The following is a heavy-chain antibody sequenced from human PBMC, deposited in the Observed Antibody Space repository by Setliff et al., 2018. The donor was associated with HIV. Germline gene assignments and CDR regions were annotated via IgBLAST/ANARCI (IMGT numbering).Heavy chain of an antibody. V-gene: IGHV1-8*02. CDR3: ARVSYSSGYWGQGIVPAAPLWY. D-gene: IGHD2-2*01. CDR2: MNPNSGNT. Sequence: SVKVSCKASGYTFTSYDINWVRQATGQGLEWMGWMNPNSGNTGYAQKFQGRVTMTRNTSISTAYMELSSLRSEDTAVYYCARVSYSSGYWGQGIVPAAPLWYWGQGTLVTVSS. J-gene: IGHJ4*02. CDR1: GYTFTSYD.